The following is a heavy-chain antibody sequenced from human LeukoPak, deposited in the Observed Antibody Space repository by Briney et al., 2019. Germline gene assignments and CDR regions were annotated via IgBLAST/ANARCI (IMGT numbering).Heavy chain of an antibody. Sequence: GSLRLSCAASRFTFSTYSMNWVRQAPGKGLEWVSYISSSSSTIYYADSVKGRFTISRDNAKNSLYLQMNSLRAEDTAVYYCARGSTYYDSSGQVPFDYWGQGTLVTVSS. CDR1: RFTFSTYS. CDR2: ISSSSSTI. CDR3: ARGSTYYDSSGQVPFDY. J-gene: IGHJ4*02. V-gene: IGHV3-48*01. D-gene: IGHD3-22*01.